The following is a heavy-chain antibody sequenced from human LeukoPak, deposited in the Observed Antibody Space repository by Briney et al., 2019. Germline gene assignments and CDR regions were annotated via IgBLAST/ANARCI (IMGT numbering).Heavy chain of an antibody. D-gene: IGHD2-2*01. CDR2: MNPNSGNT. V-gene: IGHV1-8*01. J-gene: IGHJ3*02. CDR1: GYTFTSYD. CDR3: ARERGEDIVVVPAAQIDAFDI. Sequence: ASVKVSCKASGYTFTSYDINWVRQATGQGLEWMGWMNPNSGNTGYAQKFQGRVTMTRNTSISTAYMELSSLRSEDTAVYYCARERGEDIVVVPAAQIDAFDIWGQGTMVTVSS.